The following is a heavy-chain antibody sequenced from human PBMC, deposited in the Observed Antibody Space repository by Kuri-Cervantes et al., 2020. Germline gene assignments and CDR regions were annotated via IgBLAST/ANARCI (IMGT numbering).Heavy chain of an antibody. D-gene: IGHD4-17*01. Sequence: SETLSLTCTVSGDSISPYYWSWIRQPPGRGLEWIGYIYYSGSTNYNPSLKSRVTISVDTSKNQFSLKLTSVTAANTAVYYCARGDGDYGDYFVDYWSQGTLVTVSS. V-gene: IGHV4-59*01. CDR1: GDSISPYY. J-gene: IGHJ4*02. CDR3: ARGDGDYGDYFVDY. CDR2: IYYSGST.